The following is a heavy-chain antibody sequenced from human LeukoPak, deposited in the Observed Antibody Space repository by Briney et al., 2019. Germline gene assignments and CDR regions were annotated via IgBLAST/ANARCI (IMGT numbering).Heavy chain of an antibody. J-gene: IGHJ3*02. D-gene: IGHD2-2*01. V-gene: IGHV1-58*02. CDR3: AAESICSSTSCYGAFDI. CDR1: GFTFTSSA. CDR2: IVVGSGNT. Sequence: SVKVSCKASGFTFTSSAMQGVRQARGQRLEWIGWIVVGSGNTNYAQKFQERVTITRDMSTSTAYMELSSLRSEDTAVYYCAAESICSSTSCYGAFDIWGQGTMVTVSS.